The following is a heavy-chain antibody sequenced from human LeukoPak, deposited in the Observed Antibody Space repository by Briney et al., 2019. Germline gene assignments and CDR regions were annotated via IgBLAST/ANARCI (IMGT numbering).Heavy chain of an antibody. J-gene: IGHJ4*02. CDR2: IRGSGGRT. CDR3: AKGPYQLPLDY. CDR1: GFIFSSYA. D-gene: IGHD2-2*01. Sequence: GGSLRLSCAVSGFIFSSYAMSWVSQAPGKGLEWISAIRGSGGRTYYADSVKGRFTISRDNSKNTLYLQMNSLRAEDTAVYYCAKGPYQLPLDYWGQGTLVTVSS. V-gene: IGHV3-23*01.